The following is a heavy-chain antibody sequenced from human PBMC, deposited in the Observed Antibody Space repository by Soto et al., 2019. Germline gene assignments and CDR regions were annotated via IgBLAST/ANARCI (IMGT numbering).Heavy chain of an antibody. V-gene: IGHV3-23*01. CDR1: GFTFSSYA. Sequence: GGSLRLSCAASGFTFSSYAMSWVRQAPGKGLEWVSAIRGSGGSTYYADSVKGRFTISRDNSKNTRYRQMNSLRAEDTAVYYCAKVSGMITFGGVITDDYWGQGTLVTVSS. J-gene: IGHJ4*02. CDR3: AKVSGMITFGGVITDDY. D-gene: IGHD3-16*02. CDR2: IRGSGGST.